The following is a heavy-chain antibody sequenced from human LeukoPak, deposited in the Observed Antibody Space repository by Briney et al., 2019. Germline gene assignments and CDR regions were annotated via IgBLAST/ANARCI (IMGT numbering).Heavy chain of an antibody. Sequence: SETLSLTCTVSGGSISSYYWSWIRQPPGKGLEWIGYIYYSGSTNYNPSLKGRVTISVDTSKNQFSLKLSSVTAADTAVYYCARVGEFVVVTASTHSYYMDVWGKGTTVTVSS. CDR2: IYYSGST. CDR3: ARVGEFVVVTASTHSYYMDV. D-gene: IGHD2-21*02. CDR1: GGSISSYY. J-gene: IGHJ6*03. V-gene: IGHV4-59*12.